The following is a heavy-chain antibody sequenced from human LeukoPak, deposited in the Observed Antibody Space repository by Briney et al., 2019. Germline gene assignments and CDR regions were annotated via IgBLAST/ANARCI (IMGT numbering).Heavy chain of an antibody. CDR2: ISAYNGNT. CDR3: AILYYYDSSGYYKIFDY. CDR1: GYTFTSYG. D-gene: IGHD3-22*01. V-gene: IGHV1-18*01. Sequence: ASVKVSCKASGYTFTSYGISWVRQAPGQGLEWMGWISAYNGNTNYAQKLQGRVTMTTDTSTSTAYMELRSLRSEDTAVYYCAILYYYDSSGYYKIFDYWGQGTLVTVSS. J-gene: IGHJ4*02.